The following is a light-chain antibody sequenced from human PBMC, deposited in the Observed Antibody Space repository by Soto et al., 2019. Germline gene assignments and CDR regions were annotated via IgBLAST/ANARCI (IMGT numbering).Light chain of an antibody. CDR2: DAS. J-gene: IGKJ4*01. CDR3: QQRSNWPLT. CDR1: QSVSSN. V-gene: IGKV3D-11*02. Sequence: DIVLTQSPATLSVSPGERATLSCMASQSVSSNFAWYHQKPGQAPRLLIYDASNRATGIPARFSGSWPGTDFTLTISSLEPEDVAVYYCQQRSNWPLTFGGGTKV.